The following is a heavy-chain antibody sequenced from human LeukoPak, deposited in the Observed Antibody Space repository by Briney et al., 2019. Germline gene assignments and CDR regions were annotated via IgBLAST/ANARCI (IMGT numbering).Heavy chain of an antibody. Sequence: GRSLRLSCAASGFTFSSYAMHWVRQAPGKGLEWVAVISYDGSNKYYADSVKGRFTISRDNSKNTLYLQMNSLRAEDTAVYYCARAALSGGTHMDVWGKGTTVTVSS. V-gene: IGHV3-30*04. J-gene: IGHJ6*03. CDR2: ISYDGSNK. CDR3: ARAALSGGTHMDV. D-gene: IGHD3-16*01. CDR1: GFTFSSYA.